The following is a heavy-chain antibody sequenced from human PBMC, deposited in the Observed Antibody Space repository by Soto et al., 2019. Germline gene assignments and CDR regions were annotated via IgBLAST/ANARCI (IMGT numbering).Heavy chain of an antibody. D-gene: IGHD3-10*01. J-gene: IGHJ4*02. V-gene: IGHV4-31*03. CDR3: ARGGYGSGSYYNLDY. Sequence: SETLSLTCTVSGGSISSGGYYWSWIRQHPGKGLEWIGYIYYSGSTYYNPSLKSRVTISVDTSKNQFSLKLSSVTAADTAVYYCARGGYGSGSYYNLDYWGQGTLVTVSS. CDR2: IYYSGST. CDR1: GGSISSGGYY.